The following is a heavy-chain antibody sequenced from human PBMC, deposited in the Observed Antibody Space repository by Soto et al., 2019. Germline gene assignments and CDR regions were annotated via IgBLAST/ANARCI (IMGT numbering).Heavy chain of an antibody. V-gene: IGHV3-53*04. CDR3: ARGRGGYDYIWGSYVIDY. D-gene: IGHD3-16*01. Sequence: EVQLVESGGGLVQPGGSLRLSCAASGFTVSSNYMSWVRQAPGKGLEWVSVIYSGGSTYYADSVEGRFTISRHNSKNTLYLQMNSLRAEDTAVYYCARGRGGYDYIWGSYVIDYWGQGTLVTVSS. CDR1: GFTVSSNY. J-gene: IGHJ4*02. CDR2: IYSGGST.